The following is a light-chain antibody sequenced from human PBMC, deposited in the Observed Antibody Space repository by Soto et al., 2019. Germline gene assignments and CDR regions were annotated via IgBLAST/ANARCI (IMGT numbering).Light chain of an antibody. V-gene: IGKV1-39*01. CDR2: DAS. CDR3: QQSISIPFT. Sequence: DIQMTQSPSSLSATVGDRVTITCRASQTIGKYLNWYQQQPGKVPNLLIYDASYLQSGVPSRFSGSESGTDVTLNISDLLPEDFVTYYCQQSISIPFTFGQGTKVDIK. CDR1: QTIGKY. J-gene: IGKJ3*01.